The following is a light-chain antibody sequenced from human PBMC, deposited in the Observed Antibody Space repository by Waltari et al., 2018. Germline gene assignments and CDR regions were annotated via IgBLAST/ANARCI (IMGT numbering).Light chain of an antibody. J-gene: IGKJ3*01. CDR2: VVS. V-gene: IGKV1-33*01. Sequence: DIQMTQSPSSLSASIGDRVTITCQASQDIRNYLNWFQQKPGKAPKLLIYVVSNLETGVPSRFSGSGSGTDFTFTISSLQPEDIGTYYCQQYDNLLPFTFGPGTKVEIK. CDR3: QQYDNLLPFT. CDR1: QDIRNY.